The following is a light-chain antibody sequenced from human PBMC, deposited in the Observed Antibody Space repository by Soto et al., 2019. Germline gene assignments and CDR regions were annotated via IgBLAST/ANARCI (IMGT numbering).Light chain of an antibody. J-gene: IGKJ3*01. CDR2: DAS. V-gene: IGKV3-11*01. Sequence: EVVVSLSPGTLSAFPGVRAAVSCKAVQSVSNNYLAWYQQKPGQAPRLLIYDASNRATGIPARFSGSGSGTDFTLTISSLEPEDFAVSYCPQRSNIFGPGTKVDIK. CDR1: QSVSNNY. CDR3: PQRSNI.